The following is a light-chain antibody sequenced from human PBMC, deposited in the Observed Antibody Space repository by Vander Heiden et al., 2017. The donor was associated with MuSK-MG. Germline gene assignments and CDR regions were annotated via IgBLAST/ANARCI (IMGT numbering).Light chain of an antibody. V-gene: IGLV2-14*01. Sequence: HSSLPRPASLSLSPVQSITISCTGTSSDVGGYNYVSWYQQHPGKAPKLMIYDVSNRPSGVSNRFSGSKSGNTASLTISGLQAEDEADYYCSSYTSSSTLVFGGGTKLTVL. J-gene: IGLJ2*01. CDR2: DVS. CDR3: SSYTSSSTLV. CDR1: SSDVGGYNY.